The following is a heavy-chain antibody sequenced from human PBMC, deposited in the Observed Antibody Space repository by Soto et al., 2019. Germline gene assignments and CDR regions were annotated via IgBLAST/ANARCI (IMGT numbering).Heavy chain of an antibody. Sequence: QVQLQESGPGLVKPSQTLSLTCTVSGGSISTGGYYWSWIRQHPGKGLEWIGYIYNSANTYYNPSRKSRVTISVDTSKYQFSLKLSSVPVADTSGYYCAGDPASWGQGALVTVSS. CDR2: IYNSANT. CDR3: AGDPAS. J-gene: IGHJ5*02. CDR1: GGSISTGGYY. V-gene: IGHV4-31*03.